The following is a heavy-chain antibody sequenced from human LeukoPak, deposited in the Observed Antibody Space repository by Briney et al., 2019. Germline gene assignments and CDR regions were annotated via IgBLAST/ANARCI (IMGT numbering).Heavy chain of an antibody. J-gene: IGHJ4*02. Sequence: PGGSLRLSCEASGFNFNVYGIHWARQTPGKGLEWVAFIRYDGSHIYYADPVKGRFTISRDNSKNTVHLQMDSLRPEDTAVYFCAKEPQPYYEENYFDHWGQGTLVTVSS. CDR2: IRYDGSHI. CDR1: GFNFNVYG. D-gene: IGHD3-16*01. CDR3: AKEPQPYYEENYFDH. V-gene: IGHV3-30*02.